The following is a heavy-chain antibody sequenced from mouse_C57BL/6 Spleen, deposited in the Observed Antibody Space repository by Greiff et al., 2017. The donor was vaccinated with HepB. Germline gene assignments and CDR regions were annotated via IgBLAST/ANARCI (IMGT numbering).Heavy chain of an antibody. CDR3: TRCGYYAMDY. V-gene: IGHV1-18*01. CDR1: GYTFTDYN. J-gene: IGHJ4*01. CDR2: INPNNGGT. Sequence: EVQLQQSGPELVKPGASVKIPCKASGYTFTDYNMDWVKQSHGKSLEWIGDINPNNGGTSYNQKFKGKATLTVDKSSSTAYMELRSLTSEDTAVYYCTRCGYYAMDYWGQGTSVTVSS.